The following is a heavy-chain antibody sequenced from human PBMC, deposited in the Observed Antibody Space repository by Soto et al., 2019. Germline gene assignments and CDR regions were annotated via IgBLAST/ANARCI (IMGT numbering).Heavy chain of an antibody. CDR2: ISDGGSYT. D-gene: IGHD6-19*01. CDR3: ARAPGAVNSYAGVDV. Sequence: GGSLRLSCVASGFICSDYYMAWIRRAPGKGLEWVSYISDGGSYTNHGNSVRGRVSVSRDDARNSLYLQTKNLRVEDTGVYYCARAPGAVNSYAGVDVWGQGTTVTVSS. V-gene: IGHV3-11*05. J-gene: IGHJ6*02. CDR1: GFICSDYY.